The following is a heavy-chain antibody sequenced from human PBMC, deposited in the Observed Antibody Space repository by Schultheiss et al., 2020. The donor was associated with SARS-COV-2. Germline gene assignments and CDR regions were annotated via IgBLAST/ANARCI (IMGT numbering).Heavy chain of an antibody. V-gene: IGHV3-48*04. Sequence: GGSLRLSCAASGFTVSIAWMNWVRQAPGKGLEWISYISSSADTIYYADSVKGRFTISRDNAKNSLFLQMDSLTAEDTAVYYCARGSGGGYEFDYWGQGTLVTGSS. CDR1: GFTVSIAW. J-gene: IGHJ4*02. CDR3: ARGSGGGYEFDY. D-gene: IGHD5-12*01. CDR2: ISSSADTI.